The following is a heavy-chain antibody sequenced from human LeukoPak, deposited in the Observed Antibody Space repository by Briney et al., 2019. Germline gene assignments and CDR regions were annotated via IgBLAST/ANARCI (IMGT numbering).Heavy chain of an antibody. CDR1: GFTXRSYD. D-gene: IGHD6-19*01. Sequence: SLXXSXAASGFTXRSYDMHWVRHATGKGLEWVSGIGTAGEIYYPGSVKGRFTISRENAKNSLYLQMNSLRAEDTAVYYCASGKKSGWSGGWFDPWGQGTLVTVSS. J-gene: IGHJ5*02. V-gene: IGHV3-13*01. CDR2: IGTAGEI. CDR3: ASGKKSGWSGGWFDP.